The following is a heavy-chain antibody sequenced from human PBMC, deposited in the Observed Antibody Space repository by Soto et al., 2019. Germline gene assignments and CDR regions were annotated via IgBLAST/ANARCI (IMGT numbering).Heavy chain of an antibody. J-gene: IGHJ4*02. Sequence: PGGSLRLSCTGSGFTFSMYWMHWVRQVPGKGPEWVSRISDDGSRADYADSVKGRFTISRDNAKNTLYLEMHVLRADDTAVYYCTRGPRPSSVGTGAFWGQGTPVTVSS. CDR1: GFTFSMYW. D-gene: IGHD3-10*01. V-gene: IGHV3-74*01. CDR2: ISDDGSRA. CDR3: TRGPRPSSVGTGAF.